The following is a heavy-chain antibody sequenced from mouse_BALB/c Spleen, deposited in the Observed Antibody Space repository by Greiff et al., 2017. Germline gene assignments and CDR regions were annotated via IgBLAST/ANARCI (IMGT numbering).Heavy chain of an antibody. CDR3: ARYYDYGDYYAMDY. J-gene: IGHJ4*01. CDR2: ISSGSSTI. V-gene: IGHV5-17*02. D-gene: IGHD2-4*01. CDR1: GFTFSSFG. Sequence: EVKLVESGGSLVQPGGSRKLSCAASGFTFSSFGMHWVRQAPEKGLEWVAYISSGSSTIYYADTVKGRFTISRDNPKNTLFLQMTSLRSEDTAMYYCARYYDYGDYYAMDYWGQGTSVTVSS.